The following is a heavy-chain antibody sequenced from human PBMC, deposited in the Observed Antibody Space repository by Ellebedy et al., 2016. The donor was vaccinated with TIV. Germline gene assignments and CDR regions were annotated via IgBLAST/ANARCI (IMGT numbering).Heavy chain of an antibody. J-gene: IGHJ4*02. D-gene: IGHD6-13*01. V-gene: IGHV1-2*02. Sequence: ASVKVSCKASGYTFTGYYMHWVRQAPGQALEWMGWINPNSGGTNYAQKFQGRVTMTRDTSISTAYMELSRLRSDDTAVYYCARGIVVTAAGSGFDYWGQGTLVIVSS. CDR3: ARGIVVTAAGSGFDY. CDR2: INPNSGGT. CDR1: GYTFTGYY.